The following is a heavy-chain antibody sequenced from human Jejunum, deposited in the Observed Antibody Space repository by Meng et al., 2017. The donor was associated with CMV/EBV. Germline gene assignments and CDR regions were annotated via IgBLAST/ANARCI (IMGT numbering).Heavy chain of an antibody. CDR1: GFTFTSYS. CDR2: ISSSSSYI. Sequence: SGFTFTSYSMNGVRQAPGKGLEWVSSISSSSSYIYYADSVKGRFTISRDNAKNSLYLQMNSLRAEDTAVYYCARAGGIYDSPDVWGQGTTVTVSS. J-gene: IGHJ6*02. CDR3: ARAGGIYDSPDV. D-gene: IGHD3-3*01. V-gene: IGHV3-21*01.